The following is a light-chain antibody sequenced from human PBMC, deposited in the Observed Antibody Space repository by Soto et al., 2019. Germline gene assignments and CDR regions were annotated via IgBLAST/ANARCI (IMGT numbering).Light chain of an antibody. V-gene: IGKV1-5*01. CDR3: QQYTNTNNPWM. CDR1: QTISTW. CDR2: DAS. Sequence: DIQVTQSPPTLSASVGDRVTITCRASQTISTWMAWYQQKPGKAPKLLVYDASTLQSGVASRFSGSGSGTEFTLIISGLQPDDSATYNCQQYTNTNNPWMFGQGTKVEI. J-gene: IGKJ1*01.